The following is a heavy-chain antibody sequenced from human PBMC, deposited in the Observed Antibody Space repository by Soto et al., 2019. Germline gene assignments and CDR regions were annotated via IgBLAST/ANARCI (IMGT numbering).Heavy chain of an antibody. CDR3: ARKSPYSGSLLFDY. CDR1: GFSVSVNY. J-gene: IGHJ4*02. V-gene: IGHV3-53*02. CDR2: VYSGGST. D-gene: IGHD1-26*01. Sequence: EVQLVETGGGLIQPGGSLRLSCAASGFSVSVNYMSWVRQAPGKGLECVSVVYSGGSTYYADSVKGRFTISRDNSKNTLYLQMNSLRAEDTAVYYCARKSPYSGSLLFDYWGQGTLVTVSS.